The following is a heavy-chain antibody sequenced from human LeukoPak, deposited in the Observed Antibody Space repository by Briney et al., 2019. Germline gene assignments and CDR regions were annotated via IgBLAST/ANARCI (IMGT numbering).Heavy chain of an antibody. CDR2: MNPNSGNT. Sequence: ASVKVSCKASGYTFTSYDINWVRQATGQGLEWMGWMNPNSGNTGYAQKFQGRVTMTRNTSISTAYMELSSLRSEDTAVYYCARSPVGGANNWFDPWGQGTLVTVSS. V-gene: IGHV1-8*01. CDR3: ARSPVGGANNWFDP. J-gene: IGHJ5*02. D-gene: IGHD3-16*01. CDR1: GYTFTSYD.